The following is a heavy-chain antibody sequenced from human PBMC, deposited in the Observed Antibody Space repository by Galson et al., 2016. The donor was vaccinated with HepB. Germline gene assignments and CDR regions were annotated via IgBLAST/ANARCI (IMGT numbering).Heavy chain of an antibody. D-gene: IGHD3-16*01. Sequence: CAISGDSVSSNSAAWNWIRQSPSRGLEWLGRTCYRSKWYNDYAVAVKSRITINPGTSKNPFSLQLNSVTPEDAGVYYCARDKFGRFDYWGQGTLVTVSS. CDR2: TCYRSKWYN. J-gene: IGHJ4*02. CDR3: ARDKFGRFDY. V-gene: IGHV6-1*01. CDR1: GDSVSSNSAA.